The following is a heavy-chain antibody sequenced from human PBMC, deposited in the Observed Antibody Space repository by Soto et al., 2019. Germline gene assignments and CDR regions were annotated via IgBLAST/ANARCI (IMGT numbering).Heavy chain of an antibody. CDR1: GYTFTNYY. V-gene: IGHV1-46*01. J-gene: IGHJ5*02. CDR3: ARDYDSSGYYYSFPWFDP. D-gene: IGHD3-22*01. CDR2: INPTGGGST. Sequence: ASVKVSCKASGYTFTNYYMHWVRQAPGQGLEWMGIINPTGGGSTSYAQKFQGRVTMTRDTSTSTVYMELSSLRSEDTAVYYCARDYDSSGYYYSFPWFDPWGQGTQVTVSS.